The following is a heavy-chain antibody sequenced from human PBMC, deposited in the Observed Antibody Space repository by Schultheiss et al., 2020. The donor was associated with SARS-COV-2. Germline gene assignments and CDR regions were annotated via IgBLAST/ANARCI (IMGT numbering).Heavy chain of an antibody. V-gene: IGHV4-61*03. J-gene: IGHJ4*02. CDR3: TRENYFDS. Sequence: SETLSLTCTVSGGSISGSSYYWVWIRQPPGKGLEWIGYIYYSGSTNYNPSLKSRVTISVDTSKNHFSLKLSSVTAADTAVYYCTRENYFDSWGQGTLVTVSS. CDR1: GGSISGSSYY. CDR2: IYYSGST.